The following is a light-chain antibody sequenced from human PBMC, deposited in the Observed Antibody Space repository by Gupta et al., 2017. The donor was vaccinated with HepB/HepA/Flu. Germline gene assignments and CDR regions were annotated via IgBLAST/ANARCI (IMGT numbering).Light chain of an antibody. Sequence: EIVMTQSPATLSVSSGERATLSCRASHSVSSNLAWYQQKPGQAPRLLIHGASTRATGIPARCSGSGSGTEFTLTISSLQSEDFAVYYCQQYNNWPPITFGQGTRLEIK. CDR2: GAS. CDR3: QQYNNWPPIT. CDR1: HSVSSN. J-gene: IGKJ5*01. V-gene: IGKV3-15*01.